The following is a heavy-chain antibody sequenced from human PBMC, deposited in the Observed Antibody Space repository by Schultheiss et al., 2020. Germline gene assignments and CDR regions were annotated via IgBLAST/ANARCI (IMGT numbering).Heavy chain of an antibody. V-gene: IGHV3-21*01. CDR1: GFTFSSYS. D-gene: IGHD2-15*01. J-gene: IGHJ6*03. CDR3: AREVGYCSGGSCYTPKTGWDYYYYYMDV. Sequence: GGSLRLSCAASGFTFSSYSMNWVRQAPGKGLEWVSSISSSSSYIYYADSVKGRFTISRDNAKNSLYLQMNSLRAEDTAVYYCAREVGYCSGGSCYTPKTGWDYYYYYMDVWGKGTTVTVSS. CDR2: ISSSSSYI.